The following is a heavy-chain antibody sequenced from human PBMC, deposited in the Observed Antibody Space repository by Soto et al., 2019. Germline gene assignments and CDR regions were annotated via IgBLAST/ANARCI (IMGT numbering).Heavy chain of an antibody. CDR2: ISYDGSNK. J-gene: IGHJ4*02. V-gene: IGHV3-30-3*01. CDR3: ARDPGGTDFAEWTYDFDY. D-gene: IGHD3-3*01. CDR1: GFTFSSYA. Sequence: QVQLVESGGGVVQPGRSLRLSCAASGFTFSSYAMHWVRQAPGKGLEWVAVISYDGSNKYYADSVKGRFTISRDNSKNKLYLQMNSRRAEDTAVYYCARDPGGTDFAEWTYDFDYWGQGTLVTVSS.